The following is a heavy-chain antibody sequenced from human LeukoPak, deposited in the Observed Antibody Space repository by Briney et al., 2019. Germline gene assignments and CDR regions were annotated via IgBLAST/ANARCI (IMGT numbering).Heavy chain of an antibody. CDR2: ISGSGGST. CDR3: ASAGQLAFDY. J-gene: IGHJ4*02. CDR1: GFTFRMYV. V-gene: IGHV3-23*01. D-gene: IGHD6-6*01. Sequence: GGSLRLSRAASGFTFRMYVMNWVRQAPGKGLEWVSSISGSGGSTYYADFVKGRFTISRDNSKNTLYLQMNSLRAEDTAVYYCASAGQLAFDYWGQGTLVTVSS.